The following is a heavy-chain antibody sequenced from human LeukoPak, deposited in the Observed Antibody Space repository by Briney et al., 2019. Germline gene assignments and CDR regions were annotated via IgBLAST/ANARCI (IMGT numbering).Heavy chain of an antibody. J-gene: IGHJ4*02. CDR1: GYTFTSYA. CDR3: ARPTSECGGDCYSLDY. CDR2: INTNTGNP. D-gene: IGHD2-21*02. V-gene: IGHV7-4-1*02. Sequence: ASVKVSCKASGYTFTSYAMNWVRQAPGQGLEWMGWINTNTGNPTYAHGFTGRLVFSLDTSVSTAYLQINSLKAEDTAVYYCARPTSECGGDCYSLDYWGQGTLVTVSS.